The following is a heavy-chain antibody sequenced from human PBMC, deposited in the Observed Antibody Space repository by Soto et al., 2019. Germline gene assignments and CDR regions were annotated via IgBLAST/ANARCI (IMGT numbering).Heavy chain of an antibody. V-gene: IGHV4-31*03. CDR3: AFFFNVAAATENYTLSRQRRSSDL. D-gene: IGHD1-7*01. J-gene: IGHJ2*01. CDR2: IYYSEST. Sequence: NLYLTCTVSGESISSGDYYWSWIRQHPGKGLEWIGYIYYSESTYYNPSLKSRVTISVDTSKNQFSLKLSSVTAADTAVFYCAFFFNVAAATENYTLSRQRRSSDL. CDR1: GESISSGDYY.